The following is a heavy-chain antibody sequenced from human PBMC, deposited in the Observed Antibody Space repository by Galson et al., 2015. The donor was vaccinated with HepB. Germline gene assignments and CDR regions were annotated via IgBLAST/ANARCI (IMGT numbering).Heavy chain of an antibody. V-gene: IGHV3-11*01. CDR3: AREGWLRAGYFDD. D-gene: IGHD5-12*01. Sequence: SLRLSCAVSGFIFSDYYMSWIRQAPGKGLEWISYISNSGNTIYYADSVKGRFTISRDNARNSLYLQMKSLRADDTAVYYCAREGWLRAGYFDDWGQGTWVTVSS. J-gene: IGHJ4*02. CDR2: ISNSGNTI. CDR1: GFIFSDYY.